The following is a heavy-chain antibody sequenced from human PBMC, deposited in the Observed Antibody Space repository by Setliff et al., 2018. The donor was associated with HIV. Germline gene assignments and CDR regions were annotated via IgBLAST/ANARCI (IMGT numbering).Heavy chain of an antibody. CDR3: ARDRSKYGTGSSAYNWFDP. CDR2: IFGSGTT. V-gene: IGHV4-4*07. J-gene: IGHJ5*02. CDR1: TDSISNSH. D-gene: IGHD3-16*01. Sequence: SGTLSLTCSVSTDSISNSHWSWMRQTAGKGLEWIGRIFGSGTTHYNPSLESRVTMSIDTAKKQFFLRLNSVTAADTAVYFCARDRSKYGTGSSAYNWFDPWGPGTLVTVSS.